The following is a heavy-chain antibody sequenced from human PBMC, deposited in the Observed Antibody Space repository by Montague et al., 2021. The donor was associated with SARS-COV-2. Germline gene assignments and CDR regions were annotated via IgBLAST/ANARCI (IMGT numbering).Heavy chain of an antibody. Sequence: SETLSLTCTVSGATISSDYWSWIRQSPGKELEWIGYMSYSGSATXNPSLESRVAISRDTSKNQFSLTLIPATAADTAIYYCARTSDPSNFDSTGYYGAFDVWGQGTTVTVSS. V-gene: IGHV4-59*01. CDR1: GATISSDY. CDR2: MSYSGSA. J-gene: IGHJ3*01. CDR3: ARTSDPSNFDSTGYYGAFDV. D-gene: IGHD3-22*01.